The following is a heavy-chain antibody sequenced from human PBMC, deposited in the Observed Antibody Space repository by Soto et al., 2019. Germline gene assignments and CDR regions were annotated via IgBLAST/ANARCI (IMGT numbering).Heavy chain of an antibody. Sequence: QSQTLSLTCAISGDSVSSNSAAWNWIRQSPSRGLEWLGRTYYRSKWYNDYAVSVKSRITINPDTTKNQFSLQLNSVTPEDTAVYYCAREEQIMITFGGVIVILDYWGQGTLVTVSS. CDR3: AREEQIMITFGGVIVILDY. J-gene: IGHJ4*02. CDR1: GDSVSSNSAA. D-gene: IGHD3-16*02. CDR2: TYYRSKWYN. V-gene: IGHV6-1*01.